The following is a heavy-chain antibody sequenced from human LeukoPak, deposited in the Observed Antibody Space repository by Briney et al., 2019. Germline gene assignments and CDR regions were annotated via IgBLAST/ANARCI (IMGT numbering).Heavy chain of an antibody. Sequence: PGRSLRLSCAASGFTFSSYGMHWVRQAPGKGLEWVAVISYDGSNKYYADSVKGRFTISRDNSKNTLYLQMNSLRAEDTAVYYCARDHGTLRYYGMDVWGQGTTVTVPS. J-gene: IGHJ6*02. CDR2: ISYDGSNK. V-gene: IGHV3-30*03. D-gene: IGHD6-13*01. CDR3: ARDHGTLRYYGMDV. CDR1: GFTFSSYG.